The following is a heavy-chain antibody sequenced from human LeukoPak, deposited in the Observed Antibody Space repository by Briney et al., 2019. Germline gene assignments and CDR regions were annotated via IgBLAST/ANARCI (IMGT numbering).Heavy chain of an antibody. CDR2: ISGSGRSP. CDR1: GFTFISYV. Sequence: AGGSLRLSCAASGFTFISYVMSWVRHAPGKGLECVSAISGSGRSPYYADSVKGRFTISRDHATNTLYLQINNLRAEDTAVYYCGRLGYCGGDCHLGAFDIWGQGTMVSVSS. J-gene: IGHJ3*02. CDR3: GRLGYCGGDCHLGAFDI. V-gene: IGHV3-23*01. D-gene: IGHD2-21*02.